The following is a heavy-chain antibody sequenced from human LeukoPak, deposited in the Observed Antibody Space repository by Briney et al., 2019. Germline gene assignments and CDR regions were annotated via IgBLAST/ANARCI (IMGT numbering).Heavy chain of an antibody. D-gene: IGHD6-13*01. V-gene: IGHV1-69*04. CDR2: IIPILGIA. CDR1: GGTFSSYA. J-gene: IGHJ4*02. Sequence: ASVKVSCKASGGTFSSYAISWVRQAPGQGLEWMGRIIPILGIANYAQKFQGRVTITADKSTSTAYMELSSLRSEDTAVYYCARRWSRSSSLDYWGQGTLVTVSS. CDR3: ARRWSRSSSLDY.